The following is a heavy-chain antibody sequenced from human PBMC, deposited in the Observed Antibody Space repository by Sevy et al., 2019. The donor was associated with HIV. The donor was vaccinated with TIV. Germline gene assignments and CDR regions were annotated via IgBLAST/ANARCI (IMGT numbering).Heavy chain of an antibody. J-gene: IGHJ4*02. Sequence: GGSLRLSCAASGFTFDDYAMHWVRQAPGKGLEWVSGISWNSGSIGYADSVKGRFTISRDNAKNSLYLQMNSLRAEDTALYYCAQIHSSSPAAFDYWGQGTLVTVSS. V-gene: IGHV3-9*01. D-gene: IGHD6-6*01. CDR2: ISWNSGSI. CDR1: GFTFDDYA. CDR3: AQIHSSSPAAFDY.